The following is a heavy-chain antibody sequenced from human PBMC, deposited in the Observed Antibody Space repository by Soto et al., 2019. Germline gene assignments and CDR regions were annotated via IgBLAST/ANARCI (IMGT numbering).Heavy chain of an antibody. CDR1: GGSISSSTYH. CDR3: VRHGPATMWD. D-gene: IGHD6-25*01. J-gene: IGHJ4*02. CDR2: IYHSGAT. V-gene: IGHV4-39*01. Sequence: QLQLQESGPGLVKPSETLSLTCTVSGGSISSSTYHWGWIRQPPGRGLEWIGTIYHSGATYYNSSLESRVTISVDTSKNQFSLRLSSVTAADRPVYYGVRHGPATMWDWGQGALVTVSS.